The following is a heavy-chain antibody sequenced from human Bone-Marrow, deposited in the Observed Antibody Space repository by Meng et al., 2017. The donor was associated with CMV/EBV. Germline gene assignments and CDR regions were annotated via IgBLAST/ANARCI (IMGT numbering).Heavy chain of an antibody. D-gene: IGHD5-12*01. CDR3: TRRIVATTRNIASDY. V-gene: IGHV3-73*01. J-gene: IGHJ4*02. Sequence: FTFSGFAMHWVRQASGQGLEWVGSIRSKANSNATAYAASVKGRFTISRDDSKNTAYLQMNSLKTEDTAVYYCTRRIVATTRNIASDYWGQGTLVTVSS. CDR1: FTFSGFA. CDR2: IRSKANSNAT.